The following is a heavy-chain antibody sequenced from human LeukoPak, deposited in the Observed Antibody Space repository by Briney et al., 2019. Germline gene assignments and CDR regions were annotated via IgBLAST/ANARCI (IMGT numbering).Heavy chain of an antibody. CDR1: GFTFSSYG. D-gene: IGHD6-13*01. CDR2: MSYNGSHK. Sequence: GGSLRLSCAASGFTFSSYGMHWVRQAPGKGLEWVALMSYNGSHKYYADSVKGRITIPRDNSRNTLYLQMNSLRPDDTAVYYCARPRAVGYAHGFDIWGQGTMVTVSS. V-gene: IGHV3-30*03. J-gene: IGHJ3*02. CDR3: ARPRAVGYAHGFDI.